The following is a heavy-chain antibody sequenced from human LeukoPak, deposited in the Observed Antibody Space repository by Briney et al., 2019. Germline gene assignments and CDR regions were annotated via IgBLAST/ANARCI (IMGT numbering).Heavy chain of an antibody. D-gene: IGHD2/OR15-2a*01. CDR2: VSGNGDTT. Sequence: GGSLRLSCAASGLIFGNYAMTWVRQAPGKGLEWVSTVSGNGDTTFYADSAKGRFTISRDNSRNTHYLQINSLRGEDTAVYYWAKGGHESFYDRWGQGTLVTVSS. J-gene: IGHJ5*02. CDR1: GLIFGNYA. V-gene: IGHV3-23*01. CDR3: AKGGHESFYDR.